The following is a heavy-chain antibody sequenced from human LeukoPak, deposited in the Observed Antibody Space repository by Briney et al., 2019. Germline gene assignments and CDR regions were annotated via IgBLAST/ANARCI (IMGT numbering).Heavy chain of an antibody. CDR2: IESDGGRT. J-gene: IGHJ4*02. CDR1: GFTFSHYW. Sequence: PGGSLRLSCAASGFTFSHYWMHWVRQAPGKGLVWVSRIESDGGRTDYADSLKGRFTISRDNAKNTLYLEMNSLRAEDTAVYYCARVGHCSSTTCLIDYWGQGTLVTVSS. V-gene: IGHV3-74*01. D-gene: IGHD2-2*01. CDR3: ARVGHCSSTTCLIDY.